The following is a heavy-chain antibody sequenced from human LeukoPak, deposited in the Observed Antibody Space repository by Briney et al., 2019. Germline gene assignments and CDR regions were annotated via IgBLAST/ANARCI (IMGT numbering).Heavy chain of an antibody. CDR3: ARTDRSYYMDV. CDR2: INQDGSEI. CDR1: GSIFSSW. J-gene: IGHJ6*03. V-gene: IGHV3-7*01. Sequence: GGSLRLSCAASGSIFSSWMSWVRQAPGKGLEWVANINQDGSEIHYVDSVKGRFTISRDNARKSLYLQMNSLRADDTAVYYCARTDRSYYMDVWGKGTTVTVSS.